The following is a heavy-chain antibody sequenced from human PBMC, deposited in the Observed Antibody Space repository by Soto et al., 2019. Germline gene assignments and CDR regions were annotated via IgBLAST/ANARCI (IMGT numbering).Heavy chain of an antibody. Sequence: EVQLVESGGGLVKPGGSLRLSCAASGFTFSSYSMNWVRQAPGKGLEWVSYIRSSSSYIYYADSVKGRFTISRDNAKNSLYLQMNSLRAEDTAVYYCALCMNSGGTVDYWGQGTLVTVSS. CDR2: IRSSSSYI. V-gene: IGHV3-21*05. J-gene: IGHJ4*02. D-gene: IGHD2-15*01. CDR3: ALCMNSGGTVDY. CDR1: GFTFSSYS.